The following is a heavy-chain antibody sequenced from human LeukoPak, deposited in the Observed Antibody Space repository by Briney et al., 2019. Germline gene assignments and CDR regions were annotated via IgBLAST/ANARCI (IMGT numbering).Heavy chain of an antibody. Sequence: PGGSLRLSCVASGFTFSNYVMHWVRQAPGKGLEWVAIISYDGSNQYYKDSVKGRFTISRDNSKNTLYLQMNSLRAEDTAVYYCAKDRSGLNWYFDLWGRGTLVTVSS. CDR2: ISYDGSNQ. D-gene: IGHD6-19*01. J-gene: IGHJ2*01. V-gene: IGHV3-30*18. CDR1: GFTFSNYV. CDR3: AKDRSGLNWYFDL.